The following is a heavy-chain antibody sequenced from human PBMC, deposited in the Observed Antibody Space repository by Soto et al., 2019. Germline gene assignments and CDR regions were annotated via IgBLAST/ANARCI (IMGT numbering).Heavy chain of an antibody. D-gene: IGHD5-12*01. V-gene: IGHV4-59*01. CDR1: GGSISSYY. Sequence: SLTLSLTCTVSGGSISSYYWSWIRQPPGKGLEWIGYIYYSGSTNYNPSLKSRVTISVDTSKNQFSLKLSSVTAADTAVYYCARENVDIVSGLDPWGQGTLVTAPQ. CDR2: IYYSGST. CDR3: ARENVDIVSGLDP. J-gene: IGHJ5*02.